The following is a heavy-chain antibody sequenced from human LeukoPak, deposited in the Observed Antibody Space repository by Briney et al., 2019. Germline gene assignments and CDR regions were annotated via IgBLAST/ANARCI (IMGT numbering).Heavy chain of an antibody. V-gene: IGHV3-23*01. J-gene: IGHJ4*02. CDR1: GFTFSSYA. Sequence: GGSLRLSCAASGFTFSSYAMSWVRQAPGKGLEWASAISGSGGSTYYADSVKGRFTISRDNSKNTLYLQMNSLRAEDTAVCYCAKFRRDATYYFDYWGQGTLVTVSS. CDR2: ISGSGGST. CDR3: AKFRRDATYYFDY. D-gene: IGHD2-15*01.